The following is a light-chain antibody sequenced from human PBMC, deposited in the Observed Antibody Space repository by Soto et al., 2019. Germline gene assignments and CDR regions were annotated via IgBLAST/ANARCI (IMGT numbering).Light chain of an antibody. J-gene: IGLJ3*02. CDR2: STN. V-gene: IGLV1-44*01. CDR1: SSNIGRDN. CDR3: YSYTSTSSWV. Sequence: QAVVTQPPSASGTPGQRVTISCSGSSSNIGRDNVNWYQQLPGTAPKPLIYSTNQRPSGVPDRFSGSKSGTSASLAISGLQSEDEADYYCYSYTSTSSWVFGGGTQLTVL.